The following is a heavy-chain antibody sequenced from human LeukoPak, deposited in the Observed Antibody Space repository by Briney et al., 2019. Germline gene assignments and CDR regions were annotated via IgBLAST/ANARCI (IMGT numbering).Heavy chain of an antibody. CDR1: GFTFNSYS. CDR2: MNSDSSYI. CDR3: SRGKFSRSGFEFYFDY. V-gene: IGHV3-21*01. J-gene: IGHJ4*02. Sequence: GGSLRLSCVASGFTFNSYSMHWVRQAPGQGLEWVSSMNSDSSYIYYADSVKGRFTISRDNAKNSLYLQMNSLRVEDTAVYYCSRGKFSRSGFEFYFDYRGQGTLVTVSS. D-gene: IGHD5-12*01.